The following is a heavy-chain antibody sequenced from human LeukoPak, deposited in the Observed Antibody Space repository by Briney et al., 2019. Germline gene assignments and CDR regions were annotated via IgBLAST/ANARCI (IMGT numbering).Heavy chain of an antibody. D-gene: IGHD1-26*01. V-gene: IGHV3-33*06. CDR2: IWYDGNNK. Sequence: PGGSLRLSCAASGFMFSNYGMHWVRQAPGKGLEWVAVIWYDGNNKYYADSVKGRFTISRDNSKNTLYLQMNSLRAEDTAVYYCAKGPGGSYNPFDYWGQGTLVTVSS. CDR3: AKGPGGSYNPFDY. J-gene: IGHJ4*02. CDR1: GFMFSNYG.